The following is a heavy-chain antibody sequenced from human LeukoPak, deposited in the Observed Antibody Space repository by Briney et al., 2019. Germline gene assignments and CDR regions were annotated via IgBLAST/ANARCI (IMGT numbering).Heavy chain of an antibody. J-gene: IGHJ4*02. D-gene: IGHD4-17*01. V-gene: IGHV1-2*02. CDR2: IYPNSGGT. Sequence: GASVKVSCKASGYTFTGHYMHWVRQAPGQGREWMGWIYPNSGGTNYAQKFQGRVTMTRDTSISTAYMELSRLRSDDTAVYYYARVVGYGDYPFDYWGQGTLVTVSS. CDR3: ARVVGYGDYPFDY. CDR1: GYTFTGHY.